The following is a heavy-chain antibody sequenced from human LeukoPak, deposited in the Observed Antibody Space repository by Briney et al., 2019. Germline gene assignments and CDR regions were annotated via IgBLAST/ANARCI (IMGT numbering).Heavy chain of an antibody. CDR1: GFTFSNYW. J-gene: IGHJ4*02. D-gene: IGHD3-9*01. CDR2: INRDGSDT. V-gene: IGHV3-7*01. Sequence: GGSLRLSCAASGFTFSNYWMSWVRQAPGKGLEWVANINRDGSDTQYVDSVKGRFTISRDNAKNSLYLQMNSLRAEDTAVYYCAKDLYDILTGLFDYWGQGTLVTVSS. CDR3: AKDLYDILTGLFDY.